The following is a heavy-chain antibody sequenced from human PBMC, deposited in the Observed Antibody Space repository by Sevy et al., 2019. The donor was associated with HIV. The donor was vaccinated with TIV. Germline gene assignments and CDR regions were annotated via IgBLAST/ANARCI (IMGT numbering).Heavy chain of an antibody. CDR3: ARGDYYGSLYYFDY. V-gene: IGHV3-21*01. CDR2: ISSGSIYI. J-gene: IGHJ4*02. D-gene: IGHD3-10*01. CDR1: GFTFSNYV. Sequence: GGSLRLSCAASGFTFSNYVINWVRQAPGKGLEWVASISSGSIYIFYADSVKGRFTISRDNAKNSLYLHMNSLRAEDTAVYYCARGDYYGSLYYFDYWGPGTLVTVSS.